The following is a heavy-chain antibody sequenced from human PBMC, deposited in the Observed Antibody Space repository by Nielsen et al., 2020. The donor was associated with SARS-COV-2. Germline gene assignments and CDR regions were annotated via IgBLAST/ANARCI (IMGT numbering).Heavy chain of an antibody. V-gene: IGHV4-61*01. CDR2: IYYSGST. J-gene: IGHJ4*02. CDR1: GGSVSSGSYY. Sequence: SETLSLTCTVSGGSVSSGSYYWGWIRQPPGKGLEWIGYIYYSGSTNYNPSLKSRVSISVDTSKNQFSLKLSSVTAADTAVYYCASSNYDFWSGYYTGGNFDYWGQGTLVTVSS. CDR3: ASSNYDFWSGYYTGGNFDY. D-gene: IGHD3-3*01.